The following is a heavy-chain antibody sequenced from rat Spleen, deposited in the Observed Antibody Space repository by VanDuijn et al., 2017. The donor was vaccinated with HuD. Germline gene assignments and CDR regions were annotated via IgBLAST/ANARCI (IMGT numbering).Heavy chain of an antibody. Sequence: EVQLVESNGGLVQPGRSLKLSCAASGFTFSDCYMAWVRQAPTKGLEWVATITHADDNTYYPDSVKGRFTISRDNAKSTLYLQMNSLRSEDTATYYCTRENWVFDHWGQGVMVTVSS. J-gene: IGHJ2*01. CDR1: GFTFSDCY. D-gene: IGHD5-1*01. CDR3: TRENWVFDH. CDR2: ITHADDNT. V-gene: IGHV5-20*01.